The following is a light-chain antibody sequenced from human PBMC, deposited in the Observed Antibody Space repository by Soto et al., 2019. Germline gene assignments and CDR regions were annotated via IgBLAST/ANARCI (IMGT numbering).Light chain of an antibody. CDR3: SSYTSTSTHV. Sequence: QSVLTQPPSVSGSPGQSVTISCTGTSSDVGSYNRVSWYQQPPGTAPKLMIYEVSNRPSGVPDRFSGSKSDNTASLTISGLQAEDEADYYCSSYTSTSTHVFRTGTKVPVL. CDR1: SSDVGSYNR. J-gene: IGLJ1*01. V-gene: IGLV2-18*02. CDR2: EVS.